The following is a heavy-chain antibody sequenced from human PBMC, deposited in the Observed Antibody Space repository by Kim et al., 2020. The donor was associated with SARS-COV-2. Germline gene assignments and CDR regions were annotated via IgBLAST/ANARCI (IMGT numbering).Heavy chain of an antibody. CDR1: GYTFTSYA. V-gene: IGHV1-3*01. CDR3: ARGGGQWPPAGAMRDDAFDI. Sequence: ASVKVSCKASGYTFTSYAMHWVRQAPGQRLEWMGWINAGNGNTKYSQKFQGRVTITRDTSASTAYMELSSLRSEDTAVYYCARGGGQWPPAGAMRDDAFDIWGQGTMVTVSS. J-gene: IGHJ3*02. D-gene: IGHD6-19*01. CDR2: INAGNGNT.